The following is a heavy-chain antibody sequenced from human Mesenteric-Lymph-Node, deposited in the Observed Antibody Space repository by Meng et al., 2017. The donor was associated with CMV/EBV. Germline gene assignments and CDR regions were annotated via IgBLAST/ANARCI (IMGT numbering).Heavy chain of an antibody. CDR3: AKGQWLAPYNLDY. CDR1: RFTFSSYA. J-gene: IGHJ4*02. D-gene: IGHD6-19*01. CDR2: ISGPGGST. V-gene: IGHV3-23*01. Sequence: GESLKISCAASRFTFSSYAVSWVRQAPGKGLEWVSTISGPGGSTYYADSVKGRFTISRDNSKNTLYLQMNSLRAEDTAVYYCAKGQWLAPYNLDYWGQGTPVTVSS.